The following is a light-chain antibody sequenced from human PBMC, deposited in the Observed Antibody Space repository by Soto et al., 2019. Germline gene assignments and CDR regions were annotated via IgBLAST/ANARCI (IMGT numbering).Light chain of an antibody. CDR1: QSIGSN. CDR3: QQTHTFPWT. J-gene: IGKJ1*01. Sequence: DVQMTQSPSSLSASLRDRFRITCLAIQSIGSNLNWYQQIPGKAPKLLAFAASSKPRGVPLRFDARGSGTDFSLTIYSLQPEDFGVYYCQQTHTFPWTFGQRTNVDI. V-gene: IGKV1-39*01. CDR2: AAS.